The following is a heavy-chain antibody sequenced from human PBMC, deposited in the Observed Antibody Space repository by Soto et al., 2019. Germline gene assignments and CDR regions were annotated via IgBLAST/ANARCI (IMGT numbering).Heavy chain of an antibody. V-gene: IGHV4-4*02. D-gene: IGHD3-10*01. CDR3: ARGITMVLIGAWFDP. Sequence: PSETLSLTCAVSGGSISSSNWWSWVRQPPGKGLEWIGEIYHSGSTNYNPSLKSRVTISVDKSKNQFSLKLSSVTAADTAVYYCARGITMVLIGAWFDPWGQGTLVTVSS. J-gene: IGHJ5*02. CDR1: GGSISSSNW. CDR2: IYHSGST.